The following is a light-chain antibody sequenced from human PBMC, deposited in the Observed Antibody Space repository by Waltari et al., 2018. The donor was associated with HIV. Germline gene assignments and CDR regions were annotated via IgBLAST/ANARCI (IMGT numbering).Light chain of an antibody. V-gene: IGKV4-1*01. CDR1: LSVLKTSGCRNY. Sequence: DIVMTQSPDSLVVYLGERATINCKSGLSVLKTSGCRNYLAWYQQKPGQSPKLLIYWASIRESGDPDRFRGRGYGTDFTLPIANLQAGDVAVYYCQQYHSLPYTFGQGTKRESK. CDR3: QQYHSLPYT. CDR2: WAS. J-gene: IGKJ2*01.